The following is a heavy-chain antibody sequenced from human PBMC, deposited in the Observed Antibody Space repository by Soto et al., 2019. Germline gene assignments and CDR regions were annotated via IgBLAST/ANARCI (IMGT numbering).Heavy chain of an antibody. Sequence: SVKVSCKASGGTFSSYAISWVRQAPGQGLEWMGGIIPIFGTANYAQKFQGRVTITADKSTSTAYMELSSLRSEDTAVYYCASVVVVAPAAFRGGKDVWGQGTTVTVSS. J-gene: IGHJ6*02. CDR1: GGTFSSYA. V-gene: IGHV1-69*06. CDR2: IIPIFGTA. D-gene: IGHD2-2*01. CDR3: ASVVVVAPAAFRGGKDV.